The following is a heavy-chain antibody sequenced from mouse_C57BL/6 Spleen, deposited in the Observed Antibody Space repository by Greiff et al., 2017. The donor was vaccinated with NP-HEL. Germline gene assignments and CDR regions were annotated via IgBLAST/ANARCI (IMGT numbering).Heavy chain of an antibody. CDR2: INPSTGGT. V-gene: IGHV1-42*01. CDR3: ARNLYDYDGDWYFDV. D-gene: IGHD2-4*01. Sequence: VQLKQSGPELVKPGASVKISCKASGYSFTGYYMNWVKQSPEKSLEWIGEINPSTGGTTYNQKFKAKATLTVDKSSSTAYMQLKSLTSEDSAVYYCARNLYDYDGDWYFDVWGTGTTVTVSS. CDR1: GYSFTGYY. J-gene: IGHJ1*03.